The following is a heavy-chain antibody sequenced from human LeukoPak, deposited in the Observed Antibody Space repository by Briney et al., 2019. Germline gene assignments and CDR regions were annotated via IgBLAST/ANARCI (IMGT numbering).Heavy chain of an antibody. J-gene: IGHJ4*02. Sequence: GGSLRLSCAASRFTFSNYSINWVRQAPGKGLEWVSSISTGSDYMYYADSVKGRFTISRDNAKNSLYLQMNSLGAEDTAVYYCARRLSEGYYFDYWGQGTLVTVSS. CDR1: RFTFSNYS. CDR2: ISTGSDYM. V-gene: IGHV3-21*01. CDR3: ARRLSEGYYFDY.